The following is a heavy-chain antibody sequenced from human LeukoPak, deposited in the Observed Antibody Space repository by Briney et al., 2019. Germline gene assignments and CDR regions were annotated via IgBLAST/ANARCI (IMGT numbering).Heavy chain of an antibody. D-gene: IGHD4-17*01. CDR2: IKKDGSEK. Sequence: GGSPRLSCAASGFTFSSYWMSWVRQAPGKGLEWVANIKKDGSEKYYVDSVKGRFTISRDNAKNSLYLQMNSLRAEDTAVYYCAREGLYGGNLYYFDYWGQGTLVTVSS. V-gene: IGHV3-7*01. J-gene: IGHJ4*02. CDR3: AREGLYGGNLYYFDY. CDR1: GFTFSSYW.